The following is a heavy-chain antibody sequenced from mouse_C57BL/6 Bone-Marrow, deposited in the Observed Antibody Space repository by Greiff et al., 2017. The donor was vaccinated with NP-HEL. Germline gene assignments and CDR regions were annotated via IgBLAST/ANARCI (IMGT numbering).Heavy chain of an antibody. CDR3: ARDRVVKNAMDG. Sequence: EVKVVESGGGLVKPGGSLKLSCAASGFTFSSYAMSWVRQTPEQRLEWVATISDGGSYTYYPDNVQGRFTISRDTSNNNVYLQISHLKSEDTAMEYCARDRVVKNAMDGEGKGTSVTVSS. J-gene: IGHJ4*01. CDR2: ISDGGSYT. D-gene: IGHD1-1*02. CDR1: GFTFSSYA. V-gene: IGHV5-4*01.